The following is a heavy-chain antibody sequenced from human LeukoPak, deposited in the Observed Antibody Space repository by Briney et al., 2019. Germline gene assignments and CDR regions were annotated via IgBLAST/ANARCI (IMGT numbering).Heavy chain of an antibody. CDR1: GGSFSGYY. V-gene: IGHV4-59*01. CDR3: ARITAAAMANYYYYGMDV. D-gene: IGHD5-18*01. CDR2: IYYSGST. J-gene: IGHJ6*02. Sequence: PSETLSLTCAVYGGSFSGYYWSWIRQPPGKGLEWIGYIYYSGSTNYNPSLKSRVTISVDTSKNQFSLKLSSVTAADTAVYYCARITAAAMANYYYYGMDVWGQGTTVTVSS.